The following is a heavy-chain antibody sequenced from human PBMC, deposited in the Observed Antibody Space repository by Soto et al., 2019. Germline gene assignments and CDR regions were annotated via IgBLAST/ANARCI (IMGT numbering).Heavy chain of an antibody. CDR3: ARFHYDILTGYYRYFDY. CDR2: IYYSGST. Sequence: SETLSLTCTVSGGSISSSSYYWGWIRQPPGKGLEWIGSIYYSGSTYYNPSLKSRVTISVDTSKNQFSLKLSSVTAADTAVYYCARFHYDILTGYYRYFDYWGQGTLVTVS. D-gene: IGHD3-9*01. V-gene: IGHV4-39*01. J-gene: IGHJ4*02. CDR1: GGSISSSSYY.